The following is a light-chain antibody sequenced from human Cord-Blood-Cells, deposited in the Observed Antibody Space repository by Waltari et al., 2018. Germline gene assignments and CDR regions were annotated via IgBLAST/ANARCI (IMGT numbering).Light chain of an antibody. Sequence: DIQMTQSPSTLSASVGDRVTITCRASQSISSWLAWYQQKPGKAPQLLIYDASSLESGVPSRFSGSGSGTEFTLTISSLQPDDFATYYYQQYNSYWTFGQGTKVEIK. CDR2: DAS. V-gene: IGKV1-5*01. J-gene: IGKJ1*01. CDR1: QSISSW. CDR3: QQYNSYWT.